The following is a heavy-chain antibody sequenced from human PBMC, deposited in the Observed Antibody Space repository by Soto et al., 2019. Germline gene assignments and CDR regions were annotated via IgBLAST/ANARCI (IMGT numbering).Heavy chain of an antibody. CDR1: GYTFTIYD. J-gene: IGHJ6*03. Sequence: ASVKVSCKASGYTFTIYDINWVRQATGEGLEWMGWMNPNSGNTGYAQKFQGRVTMTRNTSISTAYMELSSLRSEDTAVYYCAREMEVWSGSDNTLYMDVWGKGTTVTVSS. V-gene: IGHV1-8*01. CDR3: AREMEVWSGSDNTLYMDV. D-gene: IGHD3-3*01. CDR2: MNPNSGNT.